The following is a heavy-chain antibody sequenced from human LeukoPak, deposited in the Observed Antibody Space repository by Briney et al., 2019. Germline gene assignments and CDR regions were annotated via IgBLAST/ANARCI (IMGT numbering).Heavy chain of an antibody. CDR1: GFTFSSYG. CDR3: AREFSGYAFDI. V-gene: IGHV3-30*03. Sequence: PGGSLRLSCAASGFTFSSYGIHWVRLAPGKGLEWVAVISDDGTRKYYADSVQGRFTISRDNSKNMLYLQMNSLRAEDMAVYYCAREFSGYAFDIWGQGTMVTVSS. D-gene: IGHD5-12*01. CDR2: ISDDGTRK. J-gene: IGHJ3*02.